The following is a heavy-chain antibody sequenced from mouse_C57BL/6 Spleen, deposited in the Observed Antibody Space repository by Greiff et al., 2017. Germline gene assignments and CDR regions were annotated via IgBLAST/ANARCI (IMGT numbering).Heavy chain of an antibody. CDR3: ARAYYYGSSSYAMDY. J-gene: IGHJ4*01. D-gene: IGHD1-1*01. Sequence: QVQLQQSGAELMKPGASVKLSCKATGYTFTGYWIEWVKQRPGHGLEWIGEILPGSGSTNYNEKIKGKDTFTADTSSNTAYMQLSILTTEDSANYYGARAYYYGSSSYAMDYWGQGTSVTVSS. V-gene: IGHV1-9*01. CDR1: GYTFTGYW. CDR2: ILPGSGST.